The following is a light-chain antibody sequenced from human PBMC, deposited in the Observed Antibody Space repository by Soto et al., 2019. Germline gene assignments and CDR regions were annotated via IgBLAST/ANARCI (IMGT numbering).Light chain of an antibody. CDR3: QKYSSVPFT. CDR1: QGIKNN. CDR2: AAS. Sequence: DIQMTQSPSSLSASAGDRVTITCRASQGIKNNLAWYQQKPGKAPTLLIYAASTLQSRVPSRFSGSGSGTDFTLTISSLQPEDVATYYCQKYSSVPFTFGPGTKVEIK. V-gene: IGKV1-27*01. J-gene: IGKJ3*01.